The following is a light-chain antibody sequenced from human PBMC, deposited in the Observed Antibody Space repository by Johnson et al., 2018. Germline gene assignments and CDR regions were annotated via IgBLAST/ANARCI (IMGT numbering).Light chain of an antibody. CDR1: SSNIGNNY. CDR3: GTWDSSPSAGNV. V-gene: IGLV1-51*02. Sequence: QSVLTQPPSVSAAPGQKVTISCSGSSSNIGNNYVSWYQQLPGTAPKLLIYENNKRPSGIPDRFSGSKSGTSATLGITGLQTGDEADYYCGTWDSSPSAGNVFWTGTKVTVL. CDR2: ENN. J-gene: IGLJ1*01.